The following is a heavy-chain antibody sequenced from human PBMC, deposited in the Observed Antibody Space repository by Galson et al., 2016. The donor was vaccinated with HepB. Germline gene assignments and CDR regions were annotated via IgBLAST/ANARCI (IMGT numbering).Heavy chain of an antibody. D-gene: IGHD6-13*01. Sequence: SETLSLTCAVSGYSISSNHWWSWVRQPPGKGLEWVGEISHSGSTNYNPSLKSRLTISVDKSKNHFSLKLNSVTAADTAVYYCARHFKAGLPQERRAPLPKMAAAQSPVTQYYYYGMDVWGPGTTVTVSS. CDR2: ISHSGST. V-gene: IGHV4-4*02. CDR1: GYSISSNHW. CDR3: ARHFKAGLPQERRAPLPKMAAAQSPVTQYYYYGMDV. J-gene: IGHJ6*02.